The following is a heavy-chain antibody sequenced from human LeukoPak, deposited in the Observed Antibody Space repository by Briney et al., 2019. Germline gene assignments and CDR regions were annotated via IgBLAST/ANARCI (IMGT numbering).Heavy chain of an antibody. J-gene: IGHJ4*02. CDR1: GLTFSSYE. V-gene: IGHV3-48*03. CDR3: ARYAGWFGESPYDY. CDR2: ISSSGSTI. Sequence: GGSLRLSCAASGLTFSSYEMNWVRQAPGKGLEWVSYISSSGSTIYYADSVKGRFTISRDNAKNSLYLQMNSLRAEDTAVYYCARYAGWFGESPYDYWGQGTLVTVSS. D-gene: IGHD3-10*01.